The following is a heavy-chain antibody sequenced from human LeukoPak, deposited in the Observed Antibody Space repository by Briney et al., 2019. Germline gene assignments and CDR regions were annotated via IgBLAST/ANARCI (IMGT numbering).Heavy chain of an antibody. Sequence: GGSLRLSCAASGFTFSDYYMSWIRQAPGKGLEWVANIKQDGSEKYYVDSVKGRFTISRDNAKNSLYLQMNSLRAEDTAVYYCARGVEAARRFDYWGQGTLVTVSS. J-gene: IGHJ4*02. CDR1: GFTFSDYY. CDR2: IKQDGSEK. CDR3: ARGVEAARRFDY. V-gene: IGHV3-7*04. D-gene: IGHD6-6*01.